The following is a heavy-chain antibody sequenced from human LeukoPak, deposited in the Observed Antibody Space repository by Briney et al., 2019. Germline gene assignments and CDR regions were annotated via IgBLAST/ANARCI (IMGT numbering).Heavy chain of an antibody. D-gene: IGHD5-18*01. CDR2: FYYSGNT. J-gene: IGHJ4*02. Sequence: SETLSLTCAVSGGSISSYYWSWIRQPPGKGLEWIGYFYYSGNTNSNPSLKSRVTISLGTSKNQFSLKLSSVTAADTAVYYCARGPLDSGYTYFDYWGQGTLVTVSS. CDR1: GGSISSYY. CDR3: ARGPLDSGYTYFDY. V-gene: IGHV4-59*01.